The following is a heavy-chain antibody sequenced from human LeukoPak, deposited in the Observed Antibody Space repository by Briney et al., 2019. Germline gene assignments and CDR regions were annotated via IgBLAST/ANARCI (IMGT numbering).Heavy chain of an antibody. J-gene: IGHJ4*02. CDR3: ATALLVVPAARRSSRGLKHSDY. CDR1: GGTFSSYA. D-gene: IGHD2-2*01. CDR2: IIPILGIA. Sequence: SVKVSCKASGGTFSSYAISWVRQAPGQGLEWMGRIIPILGIANYAQKFQGRVTITADKSTSTAYMELSSLRSEDTAVYYCATALLVVPAARRSSRGLKHSDYWGQGTLVTVSS. V-gene: IGHV1-69*04.